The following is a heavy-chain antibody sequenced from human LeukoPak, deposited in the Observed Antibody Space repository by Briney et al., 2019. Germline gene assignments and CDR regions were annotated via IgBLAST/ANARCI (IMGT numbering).Heavy chain of an antibody. CDR1: GFTFSSYS. Sequence: GGSLRLSCAASGFTFSSYSMNWVRQAPGKGLEWVAVISYDGSNKYYADSVKGRFTISRDNSKNTLYLQMNSLRAEDTAVYYCATYAADPYSSIWYPFGYWGQGTLVTVSS. D-gene: IGHD6-13*01. CDR3: ATYAADPYSSIWYPFGY. CDR2: ISYDGSNK. J-gene: IGHJ4*02. V-gene: IGHV3-30*03.